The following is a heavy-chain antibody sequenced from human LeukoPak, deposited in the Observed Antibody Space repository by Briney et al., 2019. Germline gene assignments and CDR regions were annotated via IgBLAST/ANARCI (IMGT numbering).Heavy chain of an antibody. V-gene: IGHV4-39*07. CDR3: ARAIGITLSLRSSWFDP. Sequence: SETLSLTCTVSGGPISSSSYYWGWIRQPPGKGLEWIGSIYYSGSTYYNPSLKSRVTISVDTSKNQFSLKLSSVTAADTAVYYCARAIGITLSLRSSWFDPWGQGTLVTVSS. CDR1: GGPISSSSYY. D-gene: IGHD3-10*02. J-gene: IGHJ5*02. CDR2: IYYSGST.